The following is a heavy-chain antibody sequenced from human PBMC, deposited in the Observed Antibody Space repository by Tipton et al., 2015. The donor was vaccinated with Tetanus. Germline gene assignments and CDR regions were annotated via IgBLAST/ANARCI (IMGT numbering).Heavy chain of an antibody. Sequence: VQLVQSGAEVKKPGESLRISCKGSGYSFTSYWISWVRQMPGKGLEWMGRIDPSDSYTNYSPSFQGHVAISADKSISTAYLQWSSLRASAPAMDYWARLKGVDLYGMDVWGQGTTVTVSS. CDR1: GYSFTSYW. CDR2: IDPSDSYT. CDR3: ARLKGVDLYGMDV. D-gene: IGHD2-8*01. V-gene: IGHV5-10-1*01. J-gene: IGHJ6*02.